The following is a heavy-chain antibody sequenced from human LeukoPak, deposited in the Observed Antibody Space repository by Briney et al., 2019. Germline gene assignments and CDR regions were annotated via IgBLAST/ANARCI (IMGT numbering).Heavy chain of an antibody. D-gene: IGHD1-26*01. J-gene: IGHJ3*01. CDR2: ISEGGANT. V-gene: IGHV3-23*01. CDR3: ARANPLIVGARAGGPIDF. CDR1: GFTFSTYA. Sequence: GGSLRLSCAASGFTFSTYAMTWVRQAPGQGLEWVSGISEGGANTYYADSVKGRFTISRDNSKNTLYLQMNSLRTEDTAVYYCARANPLIVGARAGGPIDFWGQGTMVTVSS.